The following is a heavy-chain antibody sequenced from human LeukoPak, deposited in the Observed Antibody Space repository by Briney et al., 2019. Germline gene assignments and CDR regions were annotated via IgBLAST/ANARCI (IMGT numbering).Heavy chain of an antibody. J-gene: IGHJ2*01. Sequence: SETLSLTCTVSGGSISSSYWSWIRQPPGKELEWIGYIYYSGDTNYNPSLKSRVTISLDTSKNQFSLKLSSVTAADTAVYYCARDRSDSSGYYWYFDLWGRGTLVTVSS. CDR1: GGSISSSY. V-gene: IGHV4-59*01. CDR3: ARDRSDSSGYYWYFDL. CDR2: IYYSGDT. D-gene: IGHD3-22*01.